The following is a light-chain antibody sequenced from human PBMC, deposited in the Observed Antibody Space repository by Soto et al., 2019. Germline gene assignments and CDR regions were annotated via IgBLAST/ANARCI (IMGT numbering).Light chain of an antibody. J-gene: IGKJ4*01. Sequence: DIQMTQSPSTLSASVGDRVTITCRASQSISSWLAWYQQKPGKAPKLLIYDASSLESGVLSRFSGSGSGTEFTLNISSLQPDEFATYSCQQYNSYSLLPCGGGTKVEI. CDR2: DAS. V-gene: IGKV1-5*01. CDR3: QQYNSYSLLP. CDR1: QSISSW.